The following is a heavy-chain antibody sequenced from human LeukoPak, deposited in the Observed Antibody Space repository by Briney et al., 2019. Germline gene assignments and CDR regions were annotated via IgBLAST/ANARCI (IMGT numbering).Heavy chain of an antibody. V-gene: IGHV3-7*01. CDR3: ASTKVGAIKY. CDR1: GFTFSSYW. D-gene: IGHD1-26*01. J-gene: IGHJ4*02. CDR2: IKQDGSEK. Sequence: PGGSLRLSCAASGFTFSSYWISWVRQAPGKGLEWVANIKQDGSEKYYVDSVKGRFTISRDNAKNSLYLQMNSLRAEDTAVYYCASTKVGAIKYWGQGTLVTVSS.